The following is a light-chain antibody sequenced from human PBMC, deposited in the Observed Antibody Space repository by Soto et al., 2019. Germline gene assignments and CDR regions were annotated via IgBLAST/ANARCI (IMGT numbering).Light chain of an antibody. CDR3: QQYDNLTLT. J-gene: IGKJ4*01. V-gene: IGKV1-33*01. Sequence: DIQMTPSPSSLSASVGDRVTITCQASQDISNYLNWYQQKPGKDPKLLIYDASNFETGVPSRFSVCGPVTDFTFTISSLQPEAIATSYCQQYDNLTLTFGGGTKVEIK. CDR1: QDISNY. CDR2: DAS.